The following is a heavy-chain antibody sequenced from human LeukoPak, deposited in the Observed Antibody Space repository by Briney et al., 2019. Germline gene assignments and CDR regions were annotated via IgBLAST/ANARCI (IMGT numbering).Heavy chain of an antibody. Sequence: GSLRLSRAASGFTFSDYYMSWIRQAPGKGLEWVSYISSSGSTIYYADSVKGRFTISRDNAKNSLYLQMNSLRAEDTAVYYCARGDSSSWFAPYYFDYWGQGTLVTVSS. CDR1: GFTFSDYY. J-gene: IGHJ4*02. D-gene: IGHD6-13*01. CDR2: ISSSGSTI. CDR3: ARGDSSSWFAPYYFDY. V-gene: IGHV3-11*04.